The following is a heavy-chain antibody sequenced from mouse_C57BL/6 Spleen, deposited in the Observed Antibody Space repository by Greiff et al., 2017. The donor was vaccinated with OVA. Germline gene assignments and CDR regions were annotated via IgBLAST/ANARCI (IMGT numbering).Heavy chain of an antibody. Sequence: QVQLQQSGPELVKPGASVKISCKASGYSFTSYYIHWVKQRPGQGLEWIGWIYPGSGNTKYNEKFKGKATLTADTSSSTAYMQLSSLTSEDSAVYYCARRASYGSSYGGYFDYWGQGTTLTVSS. J-gene: IGHJ2*01. CDR1: GYSFTSYY. D-gene: IGHD1-1*01. CDR3: ARRASYGSSYGGYFDY. V-gene: IGHV1-66*01. CDR2: IYPGSGNT.